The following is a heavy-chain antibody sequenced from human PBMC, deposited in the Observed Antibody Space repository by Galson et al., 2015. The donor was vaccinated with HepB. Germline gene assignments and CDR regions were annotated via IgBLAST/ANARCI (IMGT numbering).Heavy chain of an antibody. D-gene: IGHD3-10*01. Sequence: SVKVSCKASGYTFTAYAMNWVRQAPGHGLEWMGWINTNTGNPTTAQAFTGRFVFTLATYVTTAYPQIRSLKAENTAVYYCARAEAGHYGSGSYYTPNYFYYGMDVWGQGTTVTVSS. CDR1: GYTFTAYA. CDR3: ARAEAGHYGSGSYYTPNYFYYGMDV. J-gene: IGHJ6*02. CDR2: INTNTGNP. V-gene: IGHV7-4-1*01.